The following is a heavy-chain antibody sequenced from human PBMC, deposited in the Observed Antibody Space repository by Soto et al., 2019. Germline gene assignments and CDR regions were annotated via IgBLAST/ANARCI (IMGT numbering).Heavy chain of an antibody. CDR2: ISSSSSTI. CDR1: GFTFSSYS. J-gene: IGHJ4*02. Sequence: EVQLVESGGGLVQPGGSLRLSCAASGFTFSSYSMNWVRQAPGKGLEWFSYISSSSSTIYYADSVKGRFTISRDNAKNSLYLQMNSLRAEDTAVYYCARALNYGLFDYWGQGTLVTVSS. D-gene: IGHD4-17*01. V-gene: IGHV3-48*01. CDR3: ARALNYGLFDY.